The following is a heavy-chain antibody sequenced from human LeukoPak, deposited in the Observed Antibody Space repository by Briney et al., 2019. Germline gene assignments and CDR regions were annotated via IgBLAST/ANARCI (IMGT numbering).Heavy chain of an antibody. CDR1: GGSISSYY. CDR2: IYYSGST. J-gene: IGHJ3*02. Sequence: SETLSLTCTVSGGSISSYYWSWIRQPPGKGLEWIGYIYYSGSTNYNPSLKIRVTISVDTSKNQFSLKLSSVTAADTAVYYCARDRGSSSSGAFDIWGQGTMVTVSS. CDR3: ARDRGSSSSGAFDI. D-gene: IGHD6-6*01. V-gene: IGHV4-59*01.